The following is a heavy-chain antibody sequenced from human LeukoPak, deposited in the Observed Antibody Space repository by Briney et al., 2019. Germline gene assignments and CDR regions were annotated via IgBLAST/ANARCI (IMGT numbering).Heavy chain of an antibody. CDR3: ARDRLLEDRDFHYYYYMDV. D-gene: IGHD2-21*01. J-gene: IGHJ6*03. CDR2: IGTAGET. CDR1: GFTVSWCD. V-gene: IGHV3-13*01. Sequence: GGSLRLSCAASGFTVSWCDMHWVRQATGKGLEWVSGIGTAGETYYPGSVKGRFTISRDNAKNSLYLQMNSLRAEDTAVYHCARDRLLEDRDFHYYYYMDVWGRGTTVTVSS.